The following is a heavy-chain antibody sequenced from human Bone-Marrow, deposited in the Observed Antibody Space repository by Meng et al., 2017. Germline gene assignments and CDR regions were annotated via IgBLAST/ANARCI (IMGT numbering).Heavy chain of an antibody. V-gene: IGHV3-53*02. Sequence: GKLWWTGGGLFRPGGSLRLSCAASGFSVSSSYMSWVRQAPGKGPEWVSVIYSGGTTYYADSVKGRFTISRDNSRNTLYLQVNSLRAEDTAVYYCARVLRGWGYFDYWGQGTLVTVSS. CDR1: GFSVSSSY. CDR2: IYSGGTT. D-gene: IGHD3-10*01. CDR3: ARVLRGWGYFDY. J-gene: IGHJ4*02.